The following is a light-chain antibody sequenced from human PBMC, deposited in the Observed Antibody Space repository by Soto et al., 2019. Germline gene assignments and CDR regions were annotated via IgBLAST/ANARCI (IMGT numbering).Light chain of an antibody. CDR2: KAT. J-gene: IGKJ2*01. Sequence: DIQMTQSPSTLSASLGDRVTITCRASQSISSWLAWYQQKPGKAPKLLIYKATSLERGVPSRFSGSGSGTEFTLTISSLQPDDFATYYCQQYNSYSYTFGQGTKVDI. V-gene: IGKV1-5*03. CDR3: QQYNSYSYT. CDR1: QSISSW.